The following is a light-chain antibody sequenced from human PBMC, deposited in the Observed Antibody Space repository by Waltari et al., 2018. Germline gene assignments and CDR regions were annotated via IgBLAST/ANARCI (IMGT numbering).Light chain of an antibody. CDR1: QSVISSFNNKNY. CDR3: QQYYSSPVT. J-gene: IGKJ5*01. V-gene: IGKV4-1*01. CDR2: WAS. Sequence: DIVMTQSPDSLAVSLGERATIHPKPSQSVISSFNNKNYLTWFQQKAGEPPKLLIYWASTRESGVPDRFSGSGSGTDFTLTISSLQAEDVAVYYCQQYYSSPVTFGQGTRLEIK.